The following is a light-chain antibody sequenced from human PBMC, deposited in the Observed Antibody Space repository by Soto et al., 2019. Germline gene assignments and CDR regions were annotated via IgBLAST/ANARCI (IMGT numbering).Light chain of an antibody. CDR2: DAS. CDR1: QSVSSY. CDR3: QQRSNWPPWT. V-gene: IGKV3-11*01. Sequence: EIVLPQSTATLSLSPGERATLSCRASQSVSSYLAWYQQKPGQAPRLLIYDASNRATGIPARFSGSGSGTDFTLTISSLEPEDFAVYYCQQRSNWPPWTFGQGTKVDIK. J-gene: IGKJ1*01.